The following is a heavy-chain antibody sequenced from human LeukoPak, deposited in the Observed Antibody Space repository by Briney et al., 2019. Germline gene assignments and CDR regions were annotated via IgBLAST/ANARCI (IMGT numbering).Heavy chain of an antibody. CDR3: ARHPARYCTNGVCYRPL. CDR2: IYYSGST. V-gene: IGHV4-39*01. Sequence: PSETLSLTCTVSGGSISSSSYYWGWIHQPPGKGLEWIGSIYYSGSTYYNPSLKSRVTISVDTSKNQFSLKLSSVTAADTAVYYCARHPARYCTNGVCYRPLWGQGTLVTVSS. J-gene: IGHJ4*02. D-gene: IGHD2-8*01. CDR1: GGSISSSSYY.